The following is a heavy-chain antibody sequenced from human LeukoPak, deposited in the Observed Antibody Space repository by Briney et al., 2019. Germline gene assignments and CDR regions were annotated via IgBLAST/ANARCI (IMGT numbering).Heavy chain of an antibody. D-gene: IGHD3-22*01. CDR2: IKDDGSDK. CDR1: GFSISNYW. Sequence: GGSLRLSCAASGFSISNYWMSWVRQAPGKGLEWVANIKDDGSDKYYVDSVKGRFTISRDSAKNSLYLQMNSLRVEDTAVYYCARLLDNDISGDPDTFDVWGQGTTVIVSS. J-gene: IGHJ3*01. CDR3: ARLLDNDISGDPDTFDV. V-gene: IGHV3-7*01.